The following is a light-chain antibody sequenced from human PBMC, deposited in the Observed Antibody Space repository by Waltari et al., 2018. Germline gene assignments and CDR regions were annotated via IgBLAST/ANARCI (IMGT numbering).Light chain of an antibody. CDR3: QHGYGSPYS. Sequence: DIQMTQSPSSLSASIGDRVTITCRASANINSYLNWYQQKPGKAPKLLIYRASTLQPGVPSRFSGSGSGADYTFTITSLQSEDIATYYCQHGYGSPYSFGQGTKVEIK. CDR1: ANINSY. V-gene: IGKV1-39*01. J-gene: IGKJ2*03. CDR2: RAS.